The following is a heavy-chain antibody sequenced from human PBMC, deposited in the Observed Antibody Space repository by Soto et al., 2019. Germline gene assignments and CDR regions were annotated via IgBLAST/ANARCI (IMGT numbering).Heavy chain of an antibody. CDR3: ARMVSIAAAGTRWFDP. CDR2: IYYSGST. J-gene: IGHJ5*02. Sequence: SETLGLGCTVSGGSISIYYWSWIRQPPGKGLELIGYIYYSGSTNYNPSLKSRVTISVDTSKNQFSLKLSSVTAADTAVYYCARMVSIAAAGTRWFDPWAQGTLVTVS. V-gene: IGHV4-59*01. D-gene: IGHD6-13*01. CDR1: GGSISIYY.